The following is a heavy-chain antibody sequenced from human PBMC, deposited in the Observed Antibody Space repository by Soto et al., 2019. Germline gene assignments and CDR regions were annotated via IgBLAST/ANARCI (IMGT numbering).Heavy chain of an antibody. D-gene: IGHD2-2*01. CDR1: GGSISSGGYS. Sequence: QVQLQESGPGLVKPSQTRSLTCIVSGGSISSGGYSWSGIRQHPGKGREWIGYIYYSGSTYYNPSLKSRVTISVDTSKNQFSLKLSSVTAADTAVYYCARGTPYCSSTSCYPSWGQGTLVTVSS. CDR2: IYYSGST. J-gene: IGHJ4*02. CDR3: ARGTPYCSSTSCYPS. V-gene: IGHV4-31*03.